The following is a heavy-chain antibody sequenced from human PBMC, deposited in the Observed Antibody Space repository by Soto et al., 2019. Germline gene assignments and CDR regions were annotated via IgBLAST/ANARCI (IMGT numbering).Heavy chain of an antibody. Sequence: SETMSLTCAVYGGSFNGYYWSWIRQPPGKGLEWIGYIYHSGTTYYNPSLKSRVTISVDRSKNQFSLKLSSVTAADTAVYYCARAHYGDYGYGMDVWGQGTTVTVSS. CDR1: GGSFNGYY. J-gene: IGHJ6*02. CDR3: ARAHYGDYGYGMDV. CDR2: IYHSGTT. V-gene: IGHV4-34*01. D-gene: IGHD4-17*01.